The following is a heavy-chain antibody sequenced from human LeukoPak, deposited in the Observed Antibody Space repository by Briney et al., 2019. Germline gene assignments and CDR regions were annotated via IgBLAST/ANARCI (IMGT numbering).Heavy chain of an antibody. J-gene: IGHJ3*02. CDR3: ARRVSTSGHAPDI. V-gene: IGHV5-51*01. CDR2: IYPGDSDT. D-gene: IGHD3-3*01. Sequence: GESLKISCQGSGYNFTSYWIGWVRQMPGKGLEWMGIIYPGDSDTRYSPSFQGQVTISADKSINIAYLQWSSLKASDTAMYYCARRVSTSGHAPDIWGQGTMVTVSS. CDR1: GYNFTSYW.